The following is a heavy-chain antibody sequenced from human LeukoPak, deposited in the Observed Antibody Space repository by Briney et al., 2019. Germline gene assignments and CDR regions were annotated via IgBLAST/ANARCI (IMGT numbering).Heavy chain of an antibody. CDR3: AKDISGGDCPDY. J-gene: IGHJ4*02. CDR2: IRYDGSNK. V-gene: IGHV3-30*02. CDR1: GFTFSSYG. Sequence: GGSLRLSCAASGFTFSSYGMHWVRLAPGKGLEWVAYIRYDGSNKYYADSVKGRFTISRDISKNTLYLQMNSLRAEDTAVYYCAKDISGGDCPDYWGQGTPVTVSS. D-gene: IGHD2-21*02.